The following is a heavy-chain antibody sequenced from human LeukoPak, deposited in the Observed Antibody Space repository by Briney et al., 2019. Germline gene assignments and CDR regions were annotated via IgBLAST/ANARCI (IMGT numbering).Heavy chain of an antibody. CDR3: ARGEFMVRGVIGAFDM. Sequence: PGGSLRLSCAASGFTFSDYYMSWIRQAPGKGLEWVSYISSSSSYTNYADSVKGRFTISRDNAKNSLYLQMNSLRAEDTAVYYCARGEFMVRGVIGAFDMWGQGTMVTVSS. CDR2: ISSSSSYT. J-gene: IGHJ3*02. D-gene: IGHD3-10*01. CDR1: GFTFSDYY. V-gene: IGHV3-11*05.